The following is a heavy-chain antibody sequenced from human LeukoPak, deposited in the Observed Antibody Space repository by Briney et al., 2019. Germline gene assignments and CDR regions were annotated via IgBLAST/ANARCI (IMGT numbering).Heavy chain of an antibody. Sequence: PGGSLRLSCAASGFTFSSYAMSWVRRAPGKGLEWVAVILYDGSNKYYADSVKGRFTISRDNSKNTLYLQMNSLRAEDTAVYYCARDRCSSTSCYFRFDPWGQGTLVTVSS. CDR2: ILYDGSNK. CDR1: GFTFSSYA. J-gene: IGHJ5*02. D-gene: IGHD2-2*01. V-gene: IGHV3-33*08. CDR3: ARDRCSSTSCYFRFDP.